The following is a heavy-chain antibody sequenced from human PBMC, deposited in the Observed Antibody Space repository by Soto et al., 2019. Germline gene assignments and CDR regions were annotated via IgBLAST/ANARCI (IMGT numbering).Heavy chain of an antibody. V-gene: IGHV3-30*18. CDR2: ISYDGSNK. J-gene: IGHJ4*02. CDR1: GFTFSSYG. CDR3: AKESGLWFVELLALDS. D-gene: IGHD3-10*01. Sequence: GGSLRVSWAASGFTFSSYGMHGGRQAPGKGLEWVAVISYDGSNKYYADSVKGRFTISRDNSKTTLYLQMNSLRAEDTAVYYCAKESGLWFVELLALDSWCQGP.